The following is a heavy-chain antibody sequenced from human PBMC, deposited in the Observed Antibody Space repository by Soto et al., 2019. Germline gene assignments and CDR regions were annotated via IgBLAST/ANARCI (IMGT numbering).Heavy chain of an antibody. Sequence: QVQLVESGGGVVQPGRSLRLSCAASGFTFSSYGMQWVRQAPGKGLEWVAVISYDGSNKYYADSVKGRFTISRDNSKNALSLQMNSLRAEDTAVYYCAKVNYGGNYDAFDIWGQGTMVTVSS. CDR1: GFTFSSYG. D-gene: IGHD4-17*01. CDR2: ISYDGSNK. CDR3: AKVNYGGNYDAFDI. J-gene: IGHJ3*02. V-gene: IGHV3-30*18.